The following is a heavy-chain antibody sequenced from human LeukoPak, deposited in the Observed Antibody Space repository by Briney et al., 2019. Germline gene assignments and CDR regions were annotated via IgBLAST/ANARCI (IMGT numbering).Heavy chain of an antibody. CDR3: ATVGDDMAVVIIIGSYFDF. CDR1: GFTFSHYW. CDR2: LNRDGTSS. D-gene: IGHD3-3*01. Sequence: GGSLRLSCAAPGFTFSHYWMYSVRQAPGKGLEWVSRLNRDGTSSSYADAVKGRFTVSRDNAENTLNLEMNSLRAEDTVAYSSATVGDDMAVVIIIGSYFDFWGQGTLVTVSS. J-gene: IGHJ4*02. V-gene: IGHV3-74*01.